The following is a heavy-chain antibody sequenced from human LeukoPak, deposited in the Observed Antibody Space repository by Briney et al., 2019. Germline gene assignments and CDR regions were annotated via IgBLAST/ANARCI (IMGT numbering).Heavy chain of an antibody. D-gene: IGHD1-26*01. CDR2: LSRCRSTI. CDR3: AREVVGPTSELDY. J-gene: IGHJ4*02. V-gene: IGHV3-48*03. Sequence: PGGPLTLSCAASGFTLSSYERKGVREARGKGREGSSNLSRCRSTIYYADSVKGRFTLSRDKAKNSLYLQMNSLRAEDTAVYYCAREVVGPTSELDYWGQGTLVTVSS. CDR1: GFTLSSYE.